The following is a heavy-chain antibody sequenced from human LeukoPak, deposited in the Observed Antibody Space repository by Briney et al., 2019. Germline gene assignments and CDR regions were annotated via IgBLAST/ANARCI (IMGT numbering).Heavy chain of an antibody. J-gene: IGHJ6*03. Sequence: GGSLRLSCAASGFTFSSYWMSWVRQAPGKGLEWVANIKQDGSEKYYVDSVKGRFTISRDNAKNSLYLQMNSLRAEDTAVYYCARDSPDFVVVVAATRREYCMDVWGKGTTVTVSS. CDR2: IKQDGSEK. D-gene: IGHD2-15*01. CDR3: ARDSPDFVVVVAATRREYCMDV. CDR1: GFTFSSYW. V-gene: IGHV3-7*01.